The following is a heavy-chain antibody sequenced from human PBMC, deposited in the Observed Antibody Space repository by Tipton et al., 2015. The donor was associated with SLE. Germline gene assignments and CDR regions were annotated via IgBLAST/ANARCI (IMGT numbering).Heavy chain of an antibody. CDR3: ARGGEMSTVPFDY. J-gene: IGHJ4*02. CDR1: GGSFSGFS. D-gene: IGHD5-24*01. V-gene: IGHV4-34*01. Sequence: GLVKPSETLSLTCAVYGGSFSGFSWSWIRQPPGKGLEWIGEINRSGGTNHNPSLKSRVTISVDTSKNHFSLRLTSVTAADTALYYCARGGEMSTVPFDYWGQGTLVTVSS. CDR2: INRSGGT.